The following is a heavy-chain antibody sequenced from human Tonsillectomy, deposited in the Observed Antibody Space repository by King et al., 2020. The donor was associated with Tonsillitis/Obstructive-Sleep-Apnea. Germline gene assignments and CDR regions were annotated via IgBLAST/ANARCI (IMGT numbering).Heavy chain of an antibody. CDR1: GYTFIDYY. D-gene: IGHD2-15*01. CDR3: ARDSGSFCSGGSCFSFWYFDL. J-gene: IGHJ2*01. Sequence: LQLVQSGAEVKKPGASVKVSCKASGYTFIDYYVHWVRQAPGQGPDWMGRINPNSGGTTYAQRFQGRVTMTRDSSISTAYMGLSRLRSDDTAVEYGARDSGSFCSGGSCFSFWYFDLWGRGTLVTVSS. CDR2: INPNSGGT. V-gene: IGHV1-2*06.